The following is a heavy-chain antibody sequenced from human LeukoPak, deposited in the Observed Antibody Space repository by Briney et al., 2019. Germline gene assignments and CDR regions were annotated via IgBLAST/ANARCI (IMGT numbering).Heavy chain of an antibody. Sequence: PSQTLSLTCTVSGGSISSGGYYWSWIRQHPGKGLEWIGYIYYSGSTNYNPSLKSRVTISVDTSKNQFSLKLSSVTAADTAVYYCARLGNADCSSTSCYTEGSDYYGMDVWGQGTTVTVSS. D-gene: IGHD2-2*02. CDR1: GGSISSGGYY. CDR3: ARLGNADCSSTSCYTEGSDYYGMDV. CDR2: IYYSGST. V-gene: IGHV4-31*03. J-gene: IGHJ6*02.